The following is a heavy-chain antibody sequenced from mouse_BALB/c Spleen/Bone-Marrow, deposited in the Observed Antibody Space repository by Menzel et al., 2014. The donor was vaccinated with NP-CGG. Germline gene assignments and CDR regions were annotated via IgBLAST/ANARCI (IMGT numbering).Heavy chain of an antibody. Sequence: EVQVVESGPELVKPGASVKISCKTSGYTFTKYTIHWVKQSHGKSLEWIGGINPKNGGTTYKQKFKGKATLTVDKSSSTAYMELRSLTSEDSAVYYCARDWYYYGSSSSWFAHWGQGTLVTVSA. V-gene: IGHV1-18*01. CDR1: GYTFTKYT. D-gene: IGHD1-1*02. CDR2: INPKNGGT. CDR3: ARDWYYYGSSSSWFAH. J-gene: IGHJ3*01.